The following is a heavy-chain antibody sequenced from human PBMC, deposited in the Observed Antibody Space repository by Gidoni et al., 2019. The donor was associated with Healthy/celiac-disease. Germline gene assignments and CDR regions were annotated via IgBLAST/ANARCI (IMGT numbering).Heavy chain of an antibody. CDR1: GYSISSGYY. Sequence: PGLVKPSETLSLTCAVSGYSISSGYYWGWIRQPPGKGLEWIGSIYHSGSTYYNPSLKSRVTISVDTSKNQFSLKLSSVTAADTAVYYCARRGAARPFDYWSQGTLVTVSS. V-gene: IGHV4-38-2*01. D-gene: IGHD6-6*01. J-gene: IGHJ4*02. CDR2: IYHSGST. CDR3: ARRGAARPFDY.